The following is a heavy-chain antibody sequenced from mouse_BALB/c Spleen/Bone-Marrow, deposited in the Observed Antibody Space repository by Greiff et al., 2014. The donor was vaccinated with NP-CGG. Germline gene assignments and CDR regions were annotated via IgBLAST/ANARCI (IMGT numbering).Heavy chain of an antibody. CDR1: GYTFSNYW. CDR2: IHPGNSDT. D-gene: IGHD3-1*01. V-gene: IGHV1-5*01. CDR3: TTLARNNFDY. J-gene: IGHJ2*01. Sequence: VQLQQSGTVLARPGAAVKMSCKASGYTFSNYWTHWIKQRPGQGLEWIGTIHPGNSDTTYNQKFKGKAKLTAVTSTSTAYMELSSLTNEDSAVYYCTTLARNNFDYWGQGTTLTVSS.